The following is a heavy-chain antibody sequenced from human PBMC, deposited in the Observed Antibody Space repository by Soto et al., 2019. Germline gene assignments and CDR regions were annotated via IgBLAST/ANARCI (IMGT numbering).Heavy chain of an antibody. D-gene: IGHD2-2*01. J-gene: IGHJ5*02. CDR1: GGSISSSNW. Sequence: QVQLQESGPGLVKPSGTLSLTCAVSGGSISSSNWWSWVRQPPGKGLEWIGEIYHSGSTNYNPSLKSRVTISVDKSKNQFSLKLSSVTAANTAVYYCARVVVVPAATNWFDPWGQGTLVTVSS. CDR3: ARVVVVPAATNWFDP. V-gene: IGHV4-4*02. CDR2: IYHSGST.